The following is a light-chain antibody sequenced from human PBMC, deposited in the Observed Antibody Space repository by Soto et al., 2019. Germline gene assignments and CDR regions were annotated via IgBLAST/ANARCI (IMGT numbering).Light chain of an antibody. J-gene: IGKJ4*01. CDR1: QSISTW. V-gene: IGKV1-5*03. CDR3: QQYNTYPLT. Sequence: DIQMTQSPSTLSASVGDRVTITCRASQSISTWLAWYQQKPGKAPKLLIYKASSLESGVPSRFSGSGSGTECTLTISSLQPDEFATYYCQQYNTYPLTFGGGTTVEIK. CDR2: KAS.